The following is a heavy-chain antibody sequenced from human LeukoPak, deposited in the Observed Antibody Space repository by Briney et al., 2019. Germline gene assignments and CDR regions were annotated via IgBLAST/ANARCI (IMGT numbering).Heavy chain of an antibody. CDR3: ARWESIAAALYYFDY. J-gene: IGHJ4*02. V-gene: IGHV7-4-1*02. CDR2: INTNTGNP. Sequence: GASVKVSCKASGGTFSSYAMNWVRQAPGQGLEWMGWINTNTGNPTYAQGFTGRFVFSLDTSVSTAYLQISSLKAEDTAVYYCARWESIAAALYYFDYWGQGTLVTVSS. CDR1: GGTFSSYA. D-gene: IGHD6-13*01.